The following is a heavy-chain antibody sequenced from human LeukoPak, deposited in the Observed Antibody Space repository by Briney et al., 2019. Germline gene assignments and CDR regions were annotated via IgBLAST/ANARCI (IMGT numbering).Heavy chain of an antibody. Sequence: EASVKVSCKASGGTFSSYSISWLRQAPGQGLEWMGRIIPIFGTANYAQKFQGRVTITTDESTSTAYMELSSLRSEDTAVYYCARDVPYGGPIDYWGQGTLVTVSS. CDR3: ARDVPYGGPIDY. D-gene: IGHD4/OR15-4a*01. CDR2: IIPIFGTA. V-gene: IGHV1-69*05. CDR1: GGTFSSYS. J-gene: IGHJ4*02.